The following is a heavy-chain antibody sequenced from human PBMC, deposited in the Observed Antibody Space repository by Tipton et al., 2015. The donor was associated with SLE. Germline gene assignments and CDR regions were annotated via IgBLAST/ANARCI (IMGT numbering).Heavy chain of an antibody. V-gene: IGHV4-59*11. CDR2: FSDSGST. CDR3: VVCSPSSCSYFDY. Sequence: TLSLTCTVSGGSIGGHYWSWFRQSPGKGLEWVGYFSDSGSTNYNPSLESRVTLSVDAAKDQFSLRLTSVTAADTAVYYCVVCSPSSCSYFDYGGQGRLVTVSS. D-gene: IGHD2-2*01. J-gene: IGHJ4*02. CDR1: GGSIGGHY.